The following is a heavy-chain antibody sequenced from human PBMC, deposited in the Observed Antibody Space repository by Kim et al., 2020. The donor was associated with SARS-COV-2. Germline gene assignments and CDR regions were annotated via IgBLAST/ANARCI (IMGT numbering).Heavy chain of an antibody. CDR2: INHSGST. V-gene: IGHV4-34*01. CDR1: GGSFSGYY. CDR3: ARSYSSAWYSGYNWFDP. Sequence: SETLSLTCAVYGGSFSGYYWSWIRQPPGKGLEWIGEINHSGSTNYNPSLKSRVTISVDTSKNQFSLKLSSVTAADTAVYYCARSYSSAWYSGYNWFDPWGQGTLVTVSS. J-gene: IGHJ5*02. D-gene: IGHD6-19*01.